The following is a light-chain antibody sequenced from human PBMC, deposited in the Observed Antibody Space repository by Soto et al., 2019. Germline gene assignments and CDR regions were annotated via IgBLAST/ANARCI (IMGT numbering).Light chain of an antibody. CDR1: QSISNF. CDR3: QQYNSYPCR. V-gene: IGKV1-5*03. J-gene: IGKJ2*04. CDR2: KAS. Sequence: DIQMTQSPSTLSASVGDRVTITCRASQSISNFLAWYQQKPGRAPTLLIYKASTLESGVPSRFSGSGSGREFTHTIRSLQPDDLDTYNYQQYNSYPCRFGQGTNLEI.